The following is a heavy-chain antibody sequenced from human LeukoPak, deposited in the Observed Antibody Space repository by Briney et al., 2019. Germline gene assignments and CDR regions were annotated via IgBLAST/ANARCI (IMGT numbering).Heavy chain of an antibody. CDR2: VDPEDGER. Sequence: GASVKVSCKASGYTFTDYQIHWVQQAPGKGLEWMGRVDPEDGERKYAERCQDRFAITADTSSDTAYLEVSSLKSEDTAVYYCVADLEGYCTDGVCYVDQWGQGTLVTVSS. J-gene: IGHJ4*02. V-gene: IGHV1-69-2*01. CDR1: GYTFTDYQ. CDR3: VADLEGYCTDGVCYVDQ. D-gene: IGHD2-8*01.